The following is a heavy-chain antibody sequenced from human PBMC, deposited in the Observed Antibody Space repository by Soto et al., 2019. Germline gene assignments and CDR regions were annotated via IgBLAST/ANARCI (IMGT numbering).Heavy chain of an antibody. Sequence: EVQLLESGGGLVQPGGSLRLSCAASGFTFSSYAMSWVRQAPGKGLEWVSAISGSGGSTYYADSVKGRFTISRDNSKNTLYLQMNGLRAEDTAVYYCAKDPKRGVVVAAKVGFFDYWGQGTLVTVSS. CDR1: GFTFSSYA. D-gene: IGHD2-15*01. CDR2: ISGSGGST. V-gene: IGHV3-23*01. CDR3: AKDPKRGVVVAAKVGFFDY. J-gene: IGHJ4*02.